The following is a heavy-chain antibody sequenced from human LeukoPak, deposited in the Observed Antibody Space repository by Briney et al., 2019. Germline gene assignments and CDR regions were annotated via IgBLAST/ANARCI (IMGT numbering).Heavy chain of an antibody. CDR3: AKDRDYGYKMYYCDY. CDR2: ISYDGSNK. V-gene: IGHV3-30*04. D-gene: IGHD4-17*01. Sequence: GGSLRLSCAASGFTFSSYAMHWVRQAPGKGLEWVAVISYDGSNKYYADSVKGRFTISRDNSKNTLYLQMNSLRAEDTAVYYCAKDRDYGYKMYYCDYWGQRTLVTV. J-gene: IGHJ4*02. CDR1: GFTFSSYA.